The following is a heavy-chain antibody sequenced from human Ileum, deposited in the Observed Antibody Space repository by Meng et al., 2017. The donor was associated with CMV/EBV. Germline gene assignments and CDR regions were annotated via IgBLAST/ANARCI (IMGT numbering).Heavy chain of an antibody. J-gene: IGHJ5*02. CDR3: AREYCTTYRCSYNPHWYDP. CDR2: INPADGGP. V-gene: IGHV1-46*02. Sequence: FDSYHVHWLRQAPGQGLEWVGMINPADGGPTYAQRFQGRVTMTSDTSTSTVYVVLRSLRSDDTALYFCAREYCTTYRCSYNPHWYDPWGQGTLVTVSS. D-gene: IGHD2-8*01. CDR1: FDSYH.